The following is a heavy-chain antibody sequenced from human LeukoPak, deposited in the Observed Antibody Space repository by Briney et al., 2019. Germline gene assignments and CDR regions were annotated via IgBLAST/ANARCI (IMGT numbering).Heavy chain of an antibody. CDR1: GFTFSSYA. Sequence: GGSLRLPCAASGFTFSSYAMHWVRQAPGKGLEWVAVISYDGSNKYYADSVKGRFTISRDNSKNTLYLQMNSLRAEDTAVYYCAREGLTYYYDSSGYGNFDYWGQGTLVTVSS. CDR3: AREGLTYYYDSSGYGNFDY. CDR2: ISYDGSNK. V-gene: IGHV3-30-3*01. J-gene: IGHJ4*02. D-gene: IGHD3-22*01.